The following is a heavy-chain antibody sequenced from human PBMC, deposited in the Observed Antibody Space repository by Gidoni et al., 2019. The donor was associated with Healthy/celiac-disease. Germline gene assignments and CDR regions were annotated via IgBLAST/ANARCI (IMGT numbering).Heavy chain of an antibody. D-gene: IGHD1-26*01. V-gene: IGHV3-30-3*01. Sequence: QVHLVESGGGVVQPGRSLRLSCAASRFTFNSYAMHWFRQAPGKGLEWVAVISYDGSNKYYADSVKGRFTISRDNSKNTLYLQMISLRADDTAVYYCARATRGTYPDYWGQGTLVTVSS. CDR2: ISYDGSNK. J-gene: IGHJ4*02. CDR1: RFTFNSYA. CDR3: ARATRGTYPDY.